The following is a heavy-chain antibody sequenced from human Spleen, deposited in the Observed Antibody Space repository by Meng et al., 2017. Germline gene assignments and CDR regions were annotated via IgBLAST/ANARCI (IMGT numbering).Heavy chain of an antibody. CDR3: ARVRRVEEWLVNGYYFDY. Sequence: GGSLRLSCAASGFTFSSYWMSWVRQAPGKGLEWVANIKQDGSEKYYVDSVKGRFTISRDNAKSSLYLQMNSLRAEDTAVYYCARVRRVEEWLVNGYYFDYWGQGTLVTVSS. V-gene: IGHV3-7*01. CDR1: GFTFSSYW. J-gene: IGHJ4*02. CDR2: IKQDGSEK. D-gene: IGHD6-19*01.